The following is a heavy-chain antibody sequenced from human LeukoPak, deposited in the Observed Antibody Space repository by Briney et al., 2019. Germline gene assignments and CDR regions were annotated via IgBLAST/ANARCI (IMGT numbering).Heavy chain of an antibody. V-gene: IGHV3-33*01. CDR3: ARDYCSSTSCLFDY. CDR2: IWNDGSNK. J-gene: IGHJ4*02. CDR1: GFTFSSYG. D-gene: IGHD2-2*01. Sequence: GGSLRLSCAASGFTFSSYGMHWVRQAPGQGLEWVAVIWNDGSNKYYVDSVKGRFTISRDSSKNTLYLQMNSLRTEDTAVYYCARDYCSSTSCLFDYWGQGTLVTVSS.